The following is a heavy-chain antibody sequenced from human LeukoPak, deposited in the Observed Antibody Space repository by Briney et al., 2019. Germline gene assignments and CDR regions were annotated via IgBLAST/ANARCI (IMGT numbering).Heavy chain of an antibody. D-gene: IGHD3-3*01. J-gene: IGHJ5*02. V-gene: IGHV3-30*02. Sequence: GGSLRLSRAASGFTFSSYGMHWVRQAPGKGLEWVAFIRYDGSNKYYADSVKGRFTISRDNAKNSLYLQMSSLRAEDTAVYYCMTGGHYSGTWGQGSLVTVSS. CDR2: IRYDGSNK. CDR3: MTGGHYSGT. CDR1: GFTFSSYG.